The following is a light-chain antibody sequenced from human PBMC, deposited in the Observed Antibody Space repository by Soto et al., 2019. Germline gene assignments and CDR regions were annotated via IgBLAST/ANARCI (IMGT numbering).Light chain of an antibody. J-gene: IGKJ1*01. CDR2: GAS. V-gene: IGKV3-15*01. CDR3: QLYNDWPRT. CDR1: QSVGGS. Sequence: VLTQSPAALSVSPGERATLSCRARQSVGGSLAWYHQKPGQPPRILMYGASARASGVPLRISGRGSGTEFTLTISSLQSEDSGVYFCQLYNDWPRTFGQGTKVDIK.